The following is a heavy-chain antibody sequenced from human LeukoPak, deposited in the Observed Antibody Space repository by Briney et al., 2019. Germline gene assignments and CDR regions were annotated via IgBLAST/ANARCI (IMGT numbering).Heavy chain of an antibody. V-gene: IGHV3-53*01. D-gene: IGHD5-12*01. CDR1: GFTVSSNY. CDR2: IYSGGST. J-gene: IGHJ3*02. CDR3: ARDLRGGYNAFDI. Sequence: GGSLRLSCAASGFTVSSNYMSWVRQAPGKGLEWVSVIYSGGSTYYADSAKGRFTISGDNSKNTLYLQMNSLRAEDTAVYYCARDLRGGYNAFDIWGQGTMVTVSS.